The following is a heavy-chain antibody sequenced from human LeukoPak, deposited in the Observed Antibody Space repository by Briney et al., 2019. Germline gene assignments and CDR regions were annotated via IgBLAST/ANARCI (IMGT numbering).Heavy chain of an antibody. V-gene: IGHV3-23*01. CDR2: ISGSGGST. J-gene: IGHJ4*02. CDR1: GFTFSSYA. D-gene: IGHD2-15*01. Sequence: PGGSLRLSCAASGFTFSSYAMSWVRQAPGKGLEWVSAISGSGGSTYYADSVKGRFTISRDNSKNTLYLQMNSLRAEDTAVYYCAKDTQKVVVAAAGYWGQGTLVTVSS. CDR3: AKDTQKVVVAAAGY.